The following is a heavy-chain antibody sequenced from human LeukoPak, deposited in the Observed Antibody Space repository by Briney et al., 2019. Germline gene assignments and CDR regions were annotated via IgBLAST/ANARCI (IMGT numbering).Heavy chain of an antibody. D-gene: IGHD1/OR15-1a*01. J-gene: IGHJ5*02. CDR3: ARWRTYIQGFFDP. CDR2: IKGDGSDK. Sequence: GGSLRLSCAASGFTFSSYAMSWVRQAPGKGLEWVAHIKGDGSDKEYVDSVKGRFTISRDNAKNSLYLQMNSLRAEDTAVYYCARWRTYIQGFFDPWGQGTLVTVSS. V-gene: IGHV3-7*03. CDR1: GFTFSSYA.